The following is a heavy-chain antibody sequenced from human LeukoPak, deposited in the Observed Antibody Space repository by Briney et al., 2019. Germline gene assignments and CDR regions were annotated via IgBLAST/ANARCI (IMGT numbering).Heavy chain of an antibody. CDR1: GYTLTELS. CDR2: FGPEDGET. CDR3: ATGADRDAFDI. V-gene: IGHV1-24*01. J-gene: IGHJ3*02. Sequence: ASVKVSCKVSGYTLTELSMHWVRQAPGKGLEWMGGFGPEDGETIYAQKFQGRVTMTEDTSTDTAYMELSSLRSEDTAMFYCATGADRDAFDIWRQGTMVTVSS.